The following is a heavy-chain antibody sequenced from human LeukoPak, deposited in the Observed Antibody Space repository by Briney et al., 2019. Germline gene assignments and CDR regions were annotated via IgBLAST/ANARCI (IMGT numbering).Heavy chain of an antibody. CDR3: ARERLVGAQSDY. Sequence: PSETLSLTCTVSGGSISSYYWSWIRQPAGKGLEWIGRIYISGSTNYNPSLKSRVTMPVDTSKTQFSLKLSSVTAADTAVYYCARERLVGAQSDYWGQGTLVTVSS. CDR1: GGSISSYY. CDR2: IYISGST. V-gene: IGHV4-4*07. D-gene: IGHD1-26*01. J-gene: IGHJ4*02.